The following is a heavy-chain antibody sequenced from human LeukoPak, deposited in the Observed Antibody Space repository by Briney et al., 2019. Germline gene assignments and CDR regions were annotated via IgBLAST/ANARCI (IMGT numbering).Heavy chain of an antibody. CDR1: GYIFTDYY. J-gene: IGHJ3*02. CDR3: ARGRSVAYYDFWSGYVADAFDI. CDR2: MNPNSGNT. Sequence: ASVKVSCKASGYIFTDYYMHWVRQATGQGLEWMGWMNPNSGNTGYAQKFQDRVTITRNTSISTAYMELSSLRSEDTVVYYCARGRSVAYYDFWSGYVADAFDIWGQGTMLTVSS. V-gene: IGHV1-8*03. D-gene: IGHD3-3*01.